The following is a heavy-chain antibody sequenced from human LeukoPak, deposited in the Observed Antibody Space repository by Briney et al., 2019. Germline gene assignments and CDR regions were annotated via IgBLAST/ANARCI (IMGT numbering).Heavy chain of an antibody. Sequence: SETLSLTCVVSGGSFSGYNWTWIRQPPGKGLEWIGEIEHSGSTNYNPSLKSRVTISVDASKNQFSLTLTSVTAADTAVYFCARGSAEVQLWTIYYYYMDVWAIGTTVTVSS. V-gene: IGHV4-34*01. CDR3: ARGSAEVQLWTIYYYYMDV. CDR1: GGSFSGYN. CDR2: IEHSGST. J-gene: IGHJ6*03. D-gene: IGHD5-18*01.